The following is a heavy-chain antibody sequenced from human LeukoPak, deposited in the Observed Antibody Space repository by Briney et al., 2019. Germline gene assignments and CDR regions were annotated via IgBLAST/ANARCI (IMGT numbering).Heavy chain of an antibody. Sequence: SQTLSLTCTVSGGSISSGGYYWSWIRQRPGKGLEWIGYIYYSGSTYYNPSLKSRVTISVDTSKNQFSLKLSSVTAADTAVYYCARAGYSSSWYVRGGYYYYGMDVWGQGTTVTVSS. CDR2: IYYSGST. CDR3: ARAGYSSSWYVRGGYYYYGMDV. V-gene: IGHV4-31*03. D-gene: IGHD6-13*01. CDR1: GGSISSGGYY. J-gene: IGHJ6*02.